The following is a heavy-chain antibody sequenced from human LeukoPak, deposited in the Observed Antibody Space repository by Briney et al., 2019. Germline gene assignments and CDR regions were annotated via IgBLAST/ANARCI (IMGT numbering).Heavy chain of an antibody. Sequence: GGSLRLSCAASGFTFSSYAMSWVRQAPGKGLEWVSAISGSGGSTYYADSVKGRFTISRDNSKNTLYLQMNSLRAEDTALYYCTKDKTSGSYWGYFDYWGQGTLVTVSS. CDR1: GFTFSSYA. CDR2: ISGSGGST. J-gene: IGHJ4*02. V-gene: IGHV3-23*01. D-gene: IGHD1-26*01. CDR3: TKDKTSGSYWGYFDY.